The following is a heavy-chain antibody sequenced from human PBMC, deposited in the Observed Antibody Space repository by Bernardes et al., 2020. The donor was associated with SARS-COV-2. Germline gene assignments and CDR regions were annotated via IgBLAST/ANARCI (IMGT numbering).Heavy chain of an antibody. Sequence: SETLSLTCTVSGGSISSYYWSWIRQPPGKGLEWIGYIYYSGSTNYNPSLKSRVTISVDTSKNQFSLKLSSVTAADTAVYYCARAESNYGDTGAFDYWGQGTLVTVSS. CDR1: GGSISSYY. CDR2: IYYSGST. D-gene: IGHD4-17*01. J-gene: IGHJ4*02. V-gene: IGHV4-59*01. CDR3: ARAESNYGDTGAFDY.